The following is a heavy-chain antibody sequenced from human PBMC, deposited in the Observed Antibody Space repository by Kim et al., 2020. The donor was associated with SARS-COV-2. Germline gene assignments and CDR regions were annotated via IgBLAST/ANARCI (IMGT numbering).Heavy chain of an antibody. CDR3: QTLSGYYDLIY. CDR2: ISYDGSNK. J-gene: IGHJ4*02. CDR1: GFTFSSFA. V-gene: IGHV3-30-3*01. Sequence: GGSLRLSCAASGFTFSSFAMHWVRQAPGKGLEWVAVISYDGSNKYYADSVKGRFTISRDNSKNTLYLQMNSLRAEDTAVYYCQTLSGYYDLIYWGQGTLVTVSS. D-gene: IGHD3-22*01.